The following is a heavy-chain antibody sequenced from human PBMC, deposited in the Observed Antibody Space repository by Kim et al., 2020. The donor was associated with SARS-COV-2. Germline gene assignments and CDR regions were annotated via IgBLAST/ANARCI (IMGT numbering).Heavy chain of an antibody. CDR2: IYPGDSDT. D-gene: IGHD4-4*01. CDR1: GYSFTSYW. Sequence: GESLKISCKGSGYSFTSYWLGWVRQMPGKGLEWMGIIYPGDSDTRYSPSFQGQVTISADKYISTAYLPWSSLKASDTAIYYCASSNRRYYYYYYVDVWGKGPAVTVSS. J-gene: IGHJ6*03. V-gene: IGHV5-51*01. CDR3: ASSNRRYYYYYYVDV.